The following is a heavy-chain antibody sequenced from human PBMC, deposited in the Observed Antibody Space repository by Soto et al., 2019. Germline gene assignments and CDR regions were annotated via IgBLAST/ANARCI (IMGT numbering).Heavy chain of an antibody. V-gene: IGHV4-34*01. CDR1: GGSISGYY. J-gene: IGHJ5*02. CDR2: INHSGST. D-gene: IGHD3-10*01. CDR3: ARMRYGSGSYYATGWFDP. Sequence: SQTLSLTCAVYGGSISGYYWSWIRQPPGKGLEWIGEINHSGSTNYNPSLKSRVTISVDTSKNQFSLKLSSVTAADTAVYYCARMRYGSGSYYATGWFDPWGQGTLGTVSS.